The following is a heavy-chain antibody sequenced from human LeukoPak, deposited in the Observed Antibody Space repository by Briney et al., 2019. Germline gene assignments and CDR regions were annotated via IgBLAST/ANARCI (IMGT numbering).Heavy chain of an antibody. V-gene: IGHV4-34*01. D-gene: IGHD2-15*01. Sequence: SETLSLTCAVYGGSFSGYYWSWIRQPPGKGLEWIGEINHSGSTNHNPSLKSRVTISVDTSKNQFSLKLSSVTAADTAVYYCARGHCSGGSCYLYNYWGQGTLVTVSS. CDR2: INHSGST. CDR3: ARGHCSGGSCYLYNY. J-gene: IGHJ4*02. CDR1: GGSFSGYY.